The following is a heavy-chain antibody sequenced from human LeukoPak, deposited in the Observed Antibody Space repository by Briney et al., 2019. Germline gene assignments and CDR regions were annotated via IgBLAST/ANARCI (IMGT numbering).Heavy chain of an antibody. CDR1: GFTFTSYG. J-gene: IGHJ4*02. CDR2: ISAYNGNT. CDR3: ARSRQSGQLVSRFDY. Sequence: ASVKVSCKASGFTFTSYGISWVRQAPGQGLEWMGWISAYNGNTNYAQKFQGRVTMTRDTSISTAYMELSRLRSDDTAVYYCARSRQSGQLVSRFDYWGQGTLVTVSS. V-gene: IGHV1-18*01. D-gene: IGHD6-6*01.